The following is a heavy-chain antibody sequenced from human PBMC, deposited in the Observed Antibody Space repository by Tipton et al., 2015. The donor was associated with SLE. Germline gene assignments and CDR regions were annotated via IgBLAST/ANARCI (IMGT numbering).Heavy chain of an antibody. CDR2: IYYSGST. CDR3: ARESYSSSSSLFDY. Sequence: TLSLTCTVSDDSISSYYWSWIRQPPGKGLEWIGYIYYSGSTNYNPSLKSRVTISVDTSKNQFSLKLTSVTAADTAVYYCARESYSSSSSLFDYWGQGTLVTVSS. CDR1: DDSISSYY. V-gene: IGHV4-59*12. J-gene: IGHJ4*02. D-gene: IGHD6-6*01.